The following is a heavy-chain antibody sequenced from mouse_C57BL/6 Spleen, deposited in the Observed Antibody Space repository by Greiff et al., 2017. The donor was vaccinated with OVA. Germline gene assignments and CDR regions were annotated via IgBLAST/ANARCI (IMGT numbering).Heavy chain of an antibody. D-gene: IGHD2-4*01. CDR2: INYDGSST. Sequence: EVMLVESEGGLVQPGSSMKLSCTASGFTFSDYYMAWVRQVPEKGLEWVANINYDGSSTYYLDSLKSRFIISRDNAKNILYLQMSSLKSEDTATYYGAREDYYDYDGGFAYWGQGTLVTVSA. CDR1: GFTFSDYY. V-gene: IGHV5-16*01. J-gene: IGHJ3*01. CDR3: AREDYYDYDGGFAY.